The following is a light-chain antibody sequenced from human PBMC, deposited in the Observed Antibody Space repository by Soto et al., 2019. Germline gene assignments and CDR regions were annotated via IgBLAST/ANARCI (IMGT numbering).Light chain of an antibody. CDR2: GAS. CDR1: QSVSSNN. J-gene: IGKJ1*01. V-gene: IGKV3-20*01. CDR3: QLYGPSLTWP. Sequence: EIVLTQSPGTLSLSPGERATLSCRASQSVSSNNLAWYQQRPGQAPRVVIYGASTRATGIPERFSGSGSGTDFTLTISRLEPEDFAVYYCQLYGPSLTWPFGQGTKVDIK.